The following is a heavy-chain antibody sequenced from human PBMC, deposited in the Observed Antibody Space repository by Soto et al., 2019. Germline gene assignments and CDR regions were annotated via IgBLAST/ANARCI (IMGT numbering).Heavy chain of an antibody. Sequence: QEQLAESGGGVVQPGGSLRLSCAASGFTFRSHGMHWVRQAPGKGLEWVAFLSYDGANAYYADSVKGRFTISRDNSKNTMYLEMNNLRPEDTAVYYCEKDRSATLYYYGMDVWGQGTTVTVSS. V-gene: IGHV3-30*18. D-gene: IGHD3-16*01. CDR2: LSYDGANA. J-gene: IGHJ6*02. CDR3: EKDRSATLYYYGMDV. CDR1: GFTFRSHG.